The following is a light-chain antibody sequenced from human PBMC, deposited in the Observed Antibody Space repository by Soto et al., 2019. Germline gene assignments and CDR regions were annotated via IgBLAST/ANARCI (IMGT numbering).Light chain of an antibody. CDR1: QSISVH. J-gene: IGKJ2*01. CDR3: QQSSITPYT. V-gene: IGKV1-39*01. Sequence: DIQMTQSPSSLSASVGDTVTITCRASQSISVHLNWYQQKPGKVPKLLIYAASNLHSGVPSRFSGRGSETALALTIRSLQPEDFATYYCQQSSITPYTFGQGTRLEIK. CDR2: AAS.